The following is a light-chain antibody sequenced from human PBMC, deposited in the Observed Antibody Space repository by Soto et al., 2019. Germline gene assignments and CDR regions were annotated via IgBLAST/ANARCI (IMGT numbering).Light chain of an antibody. Sequence: DIQMTQSPSSLSASVGDRVTITCRASQSISSYLAWYLQRSGKAPELLIYAASTLQSGVPSRFSGSGSGTDFTLTISSLQLEDFAIYYCQQTYSTPLTFGGGTRVEIK. CDR2: AAS. CDR3: QQTYSTPLT. J-gene: IGKJ4*01. CDR1: QSISSY. V-gene: IGKV1-39*01.